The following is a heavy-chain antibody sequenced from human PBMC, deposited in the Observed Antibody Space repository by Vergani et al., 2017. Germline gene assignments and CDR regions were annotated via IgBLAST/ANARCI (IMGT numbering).Heavy chain of an antibody. CDR2: IYYSGST. D-gene: IGHD1-26*01. V-gene: IGHV4-59*01. Sequence: QVQLQESGPGLVKSSETLSLTCTVSGASISNFYWSWIRQPPGKGLEWIGYIYYSGSTNYNPSLKSRVTISVDTSKNQFSLKLSSVTAADTAVYYCARNSYPPVYMDVWGKGTTVTVSS. J-gene: IGHJ6*03. CDR3: ARNSYPPVYMDV. CDR1: GASISNFY.